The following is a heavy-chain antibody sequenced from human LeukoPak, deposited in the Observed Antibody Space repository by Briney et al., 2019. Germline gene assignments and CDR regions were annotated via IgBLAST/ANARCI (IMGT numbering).Heavy chain of an antibody. CDR2: IYYSGST. Sequence: SETLSLTCTVSGGSISSGGYYWSWIRQHPGKGLEWIGYIYYSGSTYYNPSLKSRVTISVDTSKNQFSLKLSSVTAADTAVYYCARVAYYYGSVSFKAYYFDYWGQGTLVTVSS. D-gene: IGHD3-10*01. CDR3: ARVAYYYGSVSFKAYYFDY. CDR1: GGSISSGGYY. V-gene: IGHV4-31*03. J-gene: IGHJ4*02.